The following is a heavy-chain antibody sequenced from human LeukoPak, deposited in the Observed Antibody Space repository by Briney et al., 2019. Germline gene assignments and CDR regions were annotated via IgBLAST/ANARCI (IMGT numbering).Heavy chain of an antibody. D-gene: IGHD3-10*01. CDR1: GGSISSYY. Sequence: SETLSLTCTVSGGSISSYYWSWIRQPPGKGLEWIGYIYYSGSTNYNPSLKSRVTISVDTSKNQCSLKLSFVTAADTAVYYCARHRRALEVRGVDSFDPWGQGTLVTVSS. CDR3: ARHRRALEVRGVDSFDP. V-gene: IGHV4-59*08. CDR2: IYYSGST. J-gene: IGHJ5*02.